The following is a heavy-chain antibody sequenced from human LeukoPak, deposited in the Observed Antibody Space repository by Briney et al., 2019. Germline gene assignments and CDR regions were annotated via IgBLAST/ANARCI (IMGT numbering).Heavy chain of an antibody. CDR3: ARRSAGTWDH. D-gene: IGHD1-7*01. J-gene: IGHJ4*02. Sequence: SETLSLTCTVSGGSISSSSYYWGWIRQPPGKGLEWIGSIYYSGSTYYNPSLKSRVTISVDTSKNQFSLKVTSVTAADTAVYYCARRSAGTWDHWGQGTLVTVSS. CDR1: GGSISSSSYY. V-gene: IGHV4-39*01. CDR2: IYYSGST.